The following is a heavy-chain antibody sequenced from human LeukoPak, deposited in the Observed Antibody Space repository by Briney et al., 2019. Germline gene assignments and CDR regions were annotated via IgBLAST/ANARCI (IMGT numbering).Heavy chain of an antibody. Sequence: SETLSLTCAVYGGSFSGYYWSWIRQPPGKGLEWIGEINHSGSTNCNPSLKSRVTISVDTSKNQFSLKLSSVTAADTAVYYCARAASVRGWYVAYWGQGTLVTVSS. D-gene: IGHD6-19*01. CDR2: INHSGST. J-gene: IGHJ4*02. CDR3: ARAASVRGWYVAY. V-gene: IGHV4-34*01. CDR1: GGSFSGYY.